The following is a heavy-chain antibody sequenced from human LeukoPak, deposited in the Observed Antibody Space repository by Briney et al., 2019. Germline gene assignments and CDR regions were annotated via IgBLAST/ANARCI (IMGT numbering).Heavy chain of an antibody. CDR2: MNPNSGNT. Sequence: ASVKVSCKASGGTFSSYAISWVRQAPGQGLEWMGWMNPNSGNTGYAQKLQGRVTMTTDTSTSTAYMELRSLRSDDTAVYYCARSRAAAVYYFDYWGQGTLVTVSS. CDR1: GGTFSSYA. V-gene: IGHV1-18*01. D-gene: IGHD6-13*01. CDR3: ARSRAAAVYYFDY. J-gene: IGHJ4*02.